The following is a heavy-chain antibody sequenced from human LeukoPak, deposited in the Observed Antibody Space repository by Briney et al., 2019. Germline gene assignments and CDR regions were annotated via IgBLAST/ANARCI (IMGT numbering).Heavy chain of an antibody. V-gene: IGHV5-51*01. Sequence: GESLKISCKDSGYSFTNYWIGWVRQMPGKGLEWIGIIHSAGSNTKYSPSFQGQVTISADKSISTAYLQWSGLKASDTAMYYCAGARHGDYRWDYWGQGTLVTVSS. D-gene: IGHD4-17*01. CDR3: AGARHGDYRWDY. J-gene: IGHJ4*02. CDR1: GYSFTNYW. CDR2: IHSAGSNT.